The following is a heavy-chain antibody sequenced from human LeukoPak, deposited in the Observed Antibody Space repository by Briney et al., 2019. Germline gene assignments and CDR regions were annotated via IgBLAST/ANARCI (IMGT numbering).Heavy chain of an antibody. CDR2: IYGDGTT. Sequence: GGSLRLSCAVSGLSSNYMSWVRPAPGTGLEWVSVIYGDGTTHYADSVKGRFTISRDSPKNTLYLQMTSLRDEDTAVFCCARVNQLTGTHYYYMDVWGKGTTVTVSS. J-gene: IGHJ6*03. CDR1: GLSSNY. V-gene: IGHV3-53*01. D-gene: IGHD1-20*01. CDR3: ARVNQLTGTHYYYMDV.